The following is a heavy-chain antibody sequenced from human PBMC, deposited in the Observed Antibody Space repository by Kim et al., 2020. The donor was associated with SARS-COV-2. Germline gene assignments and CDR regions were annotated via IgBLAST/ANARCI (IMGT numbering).Heavy chain of an antibody. J-gene: IGHJ4*02. Sequence: GGSLRLSCASYGFSFSSYDMNWVRQAPGKGPEWLAFISRDSTKIYYADSVRGRFTSSRDNAQKSLYLQMNNLRNEDTAVYYCASAGGYTSHWFDYWGQGTLVTLSS. CDR2: ISRDSTKI. V-gene: IGHV3-48*02. D-gene: IGHD5-12*01. CDR3: ASAGGYTSHWFDY. CDR1: GFSFSSYD.